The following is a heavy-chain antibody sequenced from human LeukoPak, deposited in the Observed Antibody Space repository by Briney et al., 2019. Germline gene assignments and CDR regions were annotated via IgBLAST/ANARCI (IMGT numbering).Heavy chain of an antibody. J-gene: IGHJ4*02. D-gene: IGHD1-7*01. V-gene: IGHV3-30*03. CDR1: GFTFSSYG. CDR3: ARVPMSRGPQNSYFDS. Sequence: SGGSLRLSCAASGFTFSSYGMHWVRQSPGKGLEWVAAISYDGGKIYYADSVNGRFTISRDNSKNTVSLLMNSLGAEDTATYFCARVPMSRGPQNSYFDSWGQGTLVTVSS. CDR2: ISYDGGKI.